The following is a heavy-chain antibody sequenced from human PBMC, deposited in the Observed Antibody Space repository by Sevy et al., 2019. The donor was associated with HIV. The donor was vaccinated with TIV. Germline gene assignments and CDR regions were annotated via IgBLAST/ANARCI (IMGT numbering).Heavy chain of an antibody. CDR3: ARRNDFDI. CDR1: GGSINSDH. Sequence: SETLSLTCTVSGGSINSDHWNWVRQPPGKGLEWIGYVYYTGGTNYNPSLKNRVTIIVDRTKNQFSLNLTSVTAADTALYYCARRNDFDIWGQGTMVTVSS. CDR2: VYYTGGT. J-gene: IGHJ3*02. V-gene: IGHV4-59*08.